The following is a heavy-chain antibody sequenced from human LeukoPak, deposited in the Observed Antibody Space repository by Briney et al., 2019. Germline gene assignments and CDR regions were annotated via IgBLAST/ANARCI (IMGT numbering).Heavy chain of an antibody. CDR2: IYYSGST. J-gene: IGHJ4*02. CDR3: ARSQYYDSSGYYVFYFDY. V-gene: IGHV4-61*01. Sequence: SETLSLTCTVSGGPVGSGSYYWSWIRQPPGKGLEWIGYIYYSGSTNYNPSLKSRVTISVDTSKNQFSLKLSSVTAADTAVYYCARSQYYDSSGYYVFYFDYWGQGTLVTVSS. CDR1: GGPVGSGSYY. D-gene: IGHD3-22*01.